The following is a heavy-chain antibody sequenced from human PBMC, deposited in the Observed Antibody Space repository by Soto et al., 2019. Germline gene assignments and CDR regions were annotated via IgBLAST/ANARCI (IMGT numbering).Heavy chain of an antibody. D-gene: IGHD3-16*01. Sequence: PSETLYLTCTVSTDSSSFTNSYWGWIRQPPGKGLQWIGSSSYNGGTFYNPSLKGRVVISFDTSKKQSSLQVTSVTAADTAVYFCARHRLEVVWGGFDFWGQGSPVIVSA. V-gene: IGHV4-39*01. CDR1: TDSSSFTNSY. J-gene: IGHJ4*02. CDR2: SSYNGGT. CDR3: ARHRLEVVWGGFDF.